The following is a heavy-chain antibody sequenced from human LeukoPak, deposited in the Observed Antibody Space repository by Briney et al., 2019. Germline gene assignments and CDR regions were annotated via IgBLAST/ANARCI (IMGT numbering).Heavy chain of an antibody. CDR2: ISSSSSYI. J-gene: IGHJ5*02. Sequence: GGSLRLSCAASGFTFSSYWMNWVRQAPGKGLEWVSSISSSSSYIYYADSVKGRFTISRDNAKNSLYLQMNSLRAEDTAVYYCARAPRFGEFDPWGQGTLVTVSS. CDR1: GFTFSSYW. CDR3: ARAPRFGEFDP. D-gene: IGHD3-10*01. V-gene: IGHV3-21*04.